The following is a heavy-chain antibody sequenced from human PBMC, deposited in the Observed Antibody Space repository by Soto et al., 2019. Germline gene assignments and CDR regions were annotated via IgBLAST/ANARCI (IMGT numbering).Heavy chain of an antibody. CDR1: GGSFSSDA. D-gene: IGHD2-21*02. CDR2: IIPSLGTT. CDR3: VREVVTETTLGYFDY. V-gene: IGHV1-69*06. J-gene: IGHJ4*02. Sequence: QVQLVQSGAEVKKPESSVKVSCKSSGGSFSSDAFSWVRQAPGQGLEWMGGIIPSLGTTNYAPRFQGRLTLTADTSTNTAYMELSSLRFEDTAMYYCVREVVTETTLGYFDYWGQGTLVTVSP.